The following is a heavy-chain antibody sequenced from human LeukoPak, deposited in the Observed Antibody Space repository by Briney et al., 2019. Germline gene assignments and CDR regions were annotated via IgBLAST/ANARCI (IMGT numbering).Heavy chain of an antibody. Sequence: GGSLRLSCAASGFTFSSYWMSWVRQAPGKGLEWVANIKQDGSEKYYVDSVKGRFTISRDNAKNSLYLQMNSLRAEDTAVYDCAREGAGDFFDYWGQGTLVTVSS. CDR3: AREGAGDFFDY. CDR2: IKQDGSEK. J-gene: IGHJ4*02. CDR1: GFTFSSYW. D-gene: IGHD3-10*01. V-gene: IGHV3-7*01.